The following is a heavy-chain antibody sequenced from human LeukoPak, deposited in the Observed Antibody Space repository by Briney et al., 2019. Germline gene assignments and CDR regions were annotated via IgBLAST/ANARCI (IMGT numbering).Heavy chain of an antibody. J-gene: IGHJ4*02. V-gene: IGHV1-2*02. CDR2: INPNSGGT. D-gene: IGHD2-15*01. CDR1: GYTFTGYY. CDR3: ARGTRSGGSRNRDDY. Sequence: ASVKVSCKASGYTFTGYYMHWVRQAPGQGLEWMGWINPNSGGTNYAQKFQGRVTMTRDTSISTAYMELSRLRSDDTAVYYCARGTRSGGSRNRDDYWGQGTLVTVSS.